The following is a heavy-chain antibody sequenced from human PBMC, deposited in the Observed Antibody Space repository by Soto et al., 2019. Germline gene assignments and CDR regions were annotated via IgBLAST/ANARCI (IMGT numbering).Heavy chain of an antibody. CDR3: ARGWTEVATAY. V-gene: IGHV4-38-2*01. J-gene: IGHJ4*02. CDR2: IHHGGSP. CDR1: GYSLSSGYY. Sequence: SETLSLTCAVSGYSLSSGYYWGWVRQSPGKGLEWIGSIHHGGSPLYNPSLKGRIAISMDTSKNQVSLNLSSATAADTGIYYCARGWTEVATAYWGQGTQVTVS. D-gene: IGHD2-21*02.